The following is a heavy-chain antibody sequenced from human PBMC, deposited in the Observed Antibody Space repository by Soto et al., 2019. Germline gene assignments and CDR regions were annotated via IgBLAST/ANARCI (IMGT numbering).Heavy chain of an antibody. CDR2: ISAYNGNT. Sequence: ASGKVSCKASGYTFTSYGISWVRQAPGQGLEWMGWISAYNGNTNYAQKLQGRVTMTTDTSTSTAYMELRSLRSDDTAVYYCARDAGEDWGYYYYGMDVWGQGTTVTV. CDR1: GYTFTSYG. CDR3: ARDAGEDWGYYYYGMDV. J-gene: IGHJ6*02. V-gene: IGHV1-18*01. D-gene: IGHD3-16*01.